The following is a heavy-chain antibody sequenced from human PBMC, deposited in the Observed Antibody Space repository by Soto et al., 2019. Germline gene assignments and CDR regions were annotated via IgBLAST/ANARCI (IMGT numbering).Heavy chain of an antibody. J-gene: IGHJ6*02. Sequence: QVQLVQSGAEVKKPGASVKVSCKASGYTFTSYGISWVRQAPGQGLEWMGWIRAYNGNTNYAQKLQGRVTMTTNASTSTAYMEVRSLRSDDTAVYYCARDGTSDYYYYGMDVWGQGTTVTVSS. CDR3: ARDGTSDYYYYGMDV. V-gene: IGHV1-18*04. CDR2: IRAYNGNT. CDR1: GYTFTSYG.